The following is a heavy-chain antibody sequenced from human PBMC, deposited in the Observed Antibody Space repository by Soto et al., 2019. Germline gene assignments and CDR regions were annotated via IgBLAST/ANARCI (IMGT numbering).Heavy chain of an antibody. CDR2: IYPGDSDI. J-gene: IGHJ2*01. D-gene: IGHD3-22*01. Sequence: GESLKISCKGSGYSFTNYWIGWVRQMPGKGLEWMGIIYPGDSDIRYSPSFQGQGTISADKSITTAYLQWSSLKASDTAMSYCAIVHSRYGSHYDLFDSWARRPPVTVSA. CDR3: AIVHSRYGSHYDLFDS. V-gene: IGHV5-51*01. CDR1: GYSFTNYW.